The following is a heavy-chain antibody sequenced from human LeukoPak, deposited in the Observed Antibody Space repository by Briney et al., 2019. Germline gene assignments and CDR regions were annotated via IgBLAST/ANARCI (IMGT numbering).Heavy chain of an antibody. J-gene: IGHJ6*02. CDR2: ISSSSSYI. Sequence: GGSLRLSCAASGFTFSSYSMNWVRHAPGKGLEWVSSISSSSSYIYYADSVRGRFTISRDNAENSLYLQMNSLRAEDTAVYYCARVYYYGSGSYHNYYYYGMDVWGQGTTVTVSS. CDR1: GFTFSSYS. V-gene: IGHV3-21*01. D-gene: IGHD3-10*01. CDR3: ARVYYYGSGSYHNYYYYGMDV.